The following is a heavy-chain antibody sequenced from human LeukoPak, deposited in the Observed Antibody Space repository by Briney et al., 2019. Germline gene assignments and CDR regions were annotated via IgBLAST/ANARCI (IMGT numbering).Heavy chain of an antibody. CDR3: ARSFLYYYDSSQIDY. CDR1: GFTYSSYS. Sequence: GGSLRLFCAASGFTYSSYSMNWVRQAPGKGLEWVSSISSSSSYIYYADSVKGRFTISRDNAKNSLYLQMNSLRAEDTAVYYCARSFLYYYDSSQIDYWGQGTLVTVSS. CDR2: ISSSSSYI. V-gene: IGHV3-21*01. D-gene: IGHD3-22*01. J-gene: IGHJ4*02.